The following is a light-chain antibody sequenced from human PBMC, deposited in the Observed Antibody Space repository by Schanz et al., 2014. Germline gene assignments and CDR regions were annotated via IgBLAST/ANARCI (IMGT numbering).Light chain of an antibody. Sequence: DIVLTQFPDTLSLSPGERATLSCRASQSVTSTSLAWYQQKPGQAPRLLISGASSRATGIPDRFSGSGSGTDFTLTISRLEPEDFAVYYCHQYGISPFTFGPGTKVDIK. CDR3: HQYGISPFT. CDR1: QSVTSTS. J-gene: IGKJ3*01. CDR2: GAS. V-gene: IGKV3-20*01.